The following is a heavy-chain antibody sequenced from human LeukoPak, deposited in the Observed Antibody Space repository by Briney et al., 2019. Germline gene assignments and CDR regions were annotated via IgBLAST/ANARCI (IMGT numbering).Heavy chain of an antibody. Sequence: SQTLSLTCAISVDSVSSNSAAWNWIRQSPSRGLEWLGRTYYRSNWYNDYAVSVKSPITINTATSKNQFSLPLTSVTPEDTAVYHCARDSSYSSSSWYYYYYGMDVWGQGTTVTVSS. D-gene: IGHD6-6*01. J-gene: IGHJ6*02. V-gene: IGHV6-1*01. CDR1: VDSVSSNSAA. CDR3: ARDSSYSSSSWYYYYYGMDV. CDR2: TYYRSNWYN.